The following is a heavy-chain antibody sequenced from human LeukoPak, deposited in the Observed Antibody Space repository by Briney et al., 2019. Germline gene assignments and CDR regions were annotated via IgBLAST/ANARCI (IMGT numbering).Heavy chain of an antibody. CDR2: ISYDGSNK. Sequence: PGGSLRLSCAASGFTFSSYWMSWVRQAPGKGLEWVAVISYDGSNKYYADSVKGRFTISRDNSKNTLYLQMNSLRDEDTAVYYCARDIGDCSSLSCYNHYYYMDVWGKGTTVTVSS. D-gene: IGHD2-2*02. CDR1: GFTFSSYW. CDR3: ARDIGDCSSLSCYNHYYYMDV. V-gene: IGHV3-30*03. J-gene: IGHJ6*03.